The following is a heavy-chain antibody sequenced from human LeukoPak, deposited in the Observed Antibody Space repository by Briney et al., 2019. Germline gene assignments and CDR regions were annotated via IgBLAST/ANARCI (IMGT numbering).Heavy chain of an antibody. D-gene: IGHD3-10*01. CDR1: GYSFTSYW. J-gene: IGHJ5*02. CDR3: ARLTRGYYYGSGDSLNWFDP. V-gene: IGHV5-10-1*01. Sequence: GESLRISRKGSGYSFTSYWITWVRQMPGKGLEWMGRIDPSDSSTNYSPSFQGHVSISADKSISTAYLQWSSLKASDTAMYYCARLTRGYYYGSGDSLNWFDPWGQGTLVTVSS. CDR2: IDPSDSST.